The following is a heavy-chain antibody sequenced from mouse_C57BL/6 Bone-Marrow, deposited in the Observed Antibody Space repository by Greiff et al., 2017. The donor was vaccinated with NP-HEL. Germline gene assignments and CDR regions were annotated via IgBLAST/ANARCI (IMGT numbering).Heavy chain of an antibody. J-gene: IGHJ2*01. CDR1: GYTFTSYW. CDR2: IYPGNSDT. CDR3: TRWVLREYYFDY. V-gene: IGHV1-5*01. D-gene: IGHD1-1*01. Sequence: EVQLQQSGTVLARPGASVKMSCKTSGYTFTSYWMHWVKQRPGQGLEWIGAIYPGNSDTSYNQKFKGKAKLTAVTSASTAYMELSSLTNEDSAVYYCTRWVLREYYFDYWGQGTTLTVSS.